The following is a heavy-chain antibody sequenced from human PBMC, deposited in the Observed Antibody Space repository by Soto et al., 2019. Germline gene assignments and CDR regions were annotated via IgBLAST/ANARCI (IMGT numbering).Heavy chain of an antibody. CDR2: IYYSGST. V-gene: IGHV4-31*03. Sequence: QVQLQESGPGLVKPSQTLSLTCTVSGGSLSSGAYYWSWIRQHPGKGMEWIGYIYYSGSTYSNPSLESRVTLSVDPSTKQFSRKVSTVTAADTAVYYCARANYFESSGPFDYCGPGTLVTVSS. CDR3: ARANYFESSGPFDY. CDR1: GGSLSSGAYY. J-gene: IGHJ4*02. D-gene: IGHD3-22*01.